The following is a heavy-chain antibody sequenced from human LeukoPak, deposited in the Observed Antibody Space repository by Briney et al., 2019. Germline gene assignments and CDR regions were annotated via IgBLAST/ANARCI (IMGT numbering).Heavy chain of an antibody. J-gene: IGHJ3*02. V-gene: IGHV6-1*01. CDR3: ARVSSPWSPRDAFDI. CDR1: GGSVSNNSAV. Sequence: SQTLSLTCAISGGSVSNNSAVWNWIRQSPSRGLEWLGRTYYKSKWYNDYAVSVKSRITINPDTSKNQFSLQLNSLTPEDTAVYYCARVSSPWSPRDAFDIWGQGTMVTVSS. D-gene: IGHD1-26*01. CDR2: TYYKSKWYN.